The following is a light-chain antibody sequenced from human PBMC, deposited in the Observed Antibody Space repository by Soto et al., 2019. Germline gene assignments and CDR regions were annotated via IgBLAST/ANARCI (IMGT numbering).Light chain of an antibody. Sequence: DIQLTQSPSSLSASVGDRVTITCRVSQGISSYLNWYQQKPGKAPNLLIYTASSLESGVPSRFSGSGSGTDFTLTIASLQPEDFATYFCQQSYSRPRTFGQGTKVDIK. CDR1: QGISSY. V-gene: IGKV1-39*01. CDR2: TAS. CDR3: QQSYSRPRT. J-gene: IGKJ1*01.